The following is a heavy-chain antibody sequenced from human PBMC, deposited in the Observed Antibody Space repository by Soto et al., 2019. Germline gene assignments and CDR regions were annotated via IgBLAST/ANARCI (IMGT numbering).Heavy chain of an antibody. J-gene: IGHJ6*03. D-gene: IGHD3-3*01. CDR1: GYTFTSYG. CDR3: ARDGGYYDFWSGYNHYYYYMDV. CDR2: ISAYNGNT. V-gene: IGHV1-18*01. Sequence: QVQLVQSGAEVKKPGASVKVSCKASGYTFTSYGISWVRQAPGQGLEWMGWISAYNGNTNYAQKLQGRATMTTDTSTSTAYMELRSLRSDDTAVYYCARDGGYYDFWSGYNHYYYYMDVWGKGTTVTVSS.